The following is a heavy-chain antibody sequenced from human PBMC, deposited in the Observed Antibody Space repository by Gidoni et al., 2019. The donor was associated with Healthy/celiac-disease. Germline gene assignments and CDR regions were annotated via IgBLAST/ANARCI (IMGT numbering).Heavy chain of an antibody. CDR3: ARGGRYCSSTSCSGTYYYYGMDV. Sequence: QVQLVQSGAEVKKPGASVTVSCKASGYTFTSYYMHWVRQAPGQGLEWMGIINPSGGSTSYAQKFQGRVTMTRDTSTSTVYMELSSLRSEDTAVYYCARGGRYCSSTSCSGTYYYYGMDVWGQGTTVTVSS. V-gene: IGHV1-46*01. CDR2: INPSGGST. CDR1: GYTFTSYY. D-gene: IGHD2-2*01. J-gene: IGHJ6*02.